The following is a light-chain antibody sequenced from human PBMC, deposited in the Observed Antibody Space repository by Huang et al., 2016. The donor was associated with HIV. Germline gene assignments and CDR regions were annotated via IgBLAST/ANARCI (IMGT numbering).Light chain of an antibody. J-gene: IGKJ4*01. V-gene: IGKV3-11*01. Sequence: EVVLTQSPPTLSLFPGGTATLSCRASQTIGTYVAWYQRRPGQGPRLLIYDGSNRAAGVPARISGAGSGTTFTLSISGLESEDFGVYYCQQRRSWPLTFGGGTKVEV. CDR2: DGS. CDR3: QQRRSWPLT. CDR1: QTIGTY.